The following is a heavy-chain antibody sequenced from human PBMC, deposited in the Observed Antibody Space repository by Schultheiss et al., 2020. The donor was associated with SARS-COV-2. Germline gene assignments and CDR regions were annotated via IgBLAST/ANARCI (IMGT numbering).Heavy chain of an antibody. J-gene: IGHJ5*02. D-gene: IGHD3-3*01. CDR1: GYTFTGYY. Sequence: ASVKVSCKASGYTFTGYYMHWVRQAPGQGLEWMGWISPDNGGTNYAQNFQGGVTMTRDTSISTAYMELSRLRSDDTAVYYCARDLYDFWSGNAGEWFDPWGQGTLVTVSS. CDR3: ARDLYDFWSGNAGEWFDP. CDR2: ISPDNGGT. V-gene: IGHV1-2*02.